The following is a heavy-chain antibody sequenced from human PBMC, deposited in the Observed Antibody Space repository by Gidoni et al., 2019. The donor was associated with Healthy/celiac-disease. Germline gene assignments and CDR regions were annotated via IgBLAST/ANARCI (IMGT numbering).Heavy chain of an antibody. CDR2: IYYSGST. D-gene: IGHD1-26*01. CDR3: ARQASGSYGY. CDR1: GGSISSSSYY. J-gene: IGHJ4*02. Sequence: QLQLQESGPGLVKPSETMSLTCTVPGGSISSSSYYWGWIRQPPGKVLEWIGSIYYSGSTYYNPSLKSRVTISVGTSKNQFSLKLRSVTAADTAVYYCARQASGSYGYWGQGTLVTVSS. V-gene: IGHV4-39*01.